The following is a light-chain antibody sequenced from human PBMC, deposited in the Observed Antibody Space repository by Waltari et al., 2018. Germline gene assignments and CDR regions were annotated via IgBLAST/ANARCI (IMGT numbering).Light chain of an antibody. V-gene: IGLV1-44*01. J-gene: IGLJ1*01. CDR1: SSNIGSAP. Sequence: QSVLAQPPSASGTPGQRVTISCSGSSSNIGSAPVHWYQQFPGTAPKLLIHSNDQRPSGVPDRFSGSKSGTSASLAISGLQSEDEADYYCAVWDVSLNGFYVFGTGTKVTVL. CDR2: SND. CDR3: AVWDVSLNGFYV.